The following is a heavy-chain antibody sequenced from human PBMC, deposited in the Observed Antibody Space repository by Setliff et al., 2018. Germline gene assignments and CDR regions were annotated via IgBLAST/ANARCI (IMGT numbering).Heavy chain of an antibody. CDR3: VRGPGPSVVVAIPFDH. V-gene: IGHV1-46*01. CDR2: FNPSGGST. CDR1: GYIFTSYY. Sequence: ASVKVSCKASGYIFTSYYIHWVRQAPGQGLEWIGLFNPSGGSTKYAEKFQGRVTLTRDTSASTVYLELTSLRYDDTAVYYCVRGPGPSVVVAIPFDHWGQGSLVTVSS. J-gene: IGHJ4*02. D-gene: IGHD3-22*01.